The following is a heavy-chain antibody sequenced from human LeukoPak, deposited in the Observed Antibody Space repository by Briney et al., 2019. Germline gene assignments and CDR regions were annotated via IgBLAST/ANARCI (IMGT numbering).Heavy chain of an antibody. J-gene: IGHJ5*02. Sequence: SETLSLTCTVSGGSISSSNQYWGWIRQSPGKGLEWIGNFFYSGITYYNPSLKSRVTISVDTSKNQFSLKLSSVTAADTAVYYCARGRAAARGNWFDPWGQGTLVTVSS. CDR3: ARGRAAARGNWFDP. CDR1: GGSISSSNQY. CDR2: FFYSGIT. V-gene: IGHV4-39*07. D-gene: IGHD6-13*01.